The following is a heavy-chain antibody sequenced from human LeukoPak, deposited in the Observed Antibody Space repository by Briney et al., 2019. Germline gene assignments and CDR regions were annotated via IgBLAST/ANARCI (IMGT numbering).Heavy chain of an antibody. CDR3: ARTHLLPTSSGDFAY. CDR2: IYWNDDK. D-gene: IGHD2-15*01. J-gene: IGHJ4*02. CDR1: GFSLSTSGVG. Sequence: SGPTLVKPTQTLTLTCTFSGFSLSTSGVGVGWIRQPPGKALEWLALIYWNDDKRYSPSLKSRLTITKDTSKNQVVLTMTNMDPVDTATYYCARTHLLPTSSGDFAYWGQGTLVTVSS. V-gene: IGHV2-5*01.